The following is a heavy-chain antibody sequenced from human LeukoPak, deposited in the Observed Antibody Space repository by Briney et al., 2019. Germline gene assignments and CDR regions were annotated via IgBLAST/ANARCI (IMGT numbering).Heavy chain of an antibody. Sequence: ASVKVSCKASGGTFSSYAISWVRQAPGQGLEWMGIINPSGGSTSYAQKFQGRVTMTRDTSTSTVYMELSSLRSEDTAVYYCARGPMIVVVVDAFDIWGQGTMVTVSS. D-gene: IGHD3-22*01. CDR2: INPSGGST. CDR3: ARGPMIVVVVDAFDI. V-gene: IGHV1-46*01. CDR1: GGTFSSYA. J-gene: IGHJ3*02.